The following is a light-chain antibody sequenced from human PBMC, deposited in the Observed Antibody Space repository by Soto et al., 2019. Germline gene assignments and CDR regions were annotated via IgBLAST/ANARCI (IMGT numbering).Light chain of an antibody. CDR1: SSDVGGYKY. J-gene: IGLJ2*01. CDR3: SSYTSSSTVV. CDR2: DVS. V-gene: IGLV2-14*01. Sequence: QSALTQPASVSGSPGQSITISCTGTSSDVGGYKYVSWYQQHPGKAPKLMIYDVSNRPSGVSNRFSGSKSGNTASLTISGLQAEDEAAYYCSSYTSSSTVVFGGGTKLTVL.